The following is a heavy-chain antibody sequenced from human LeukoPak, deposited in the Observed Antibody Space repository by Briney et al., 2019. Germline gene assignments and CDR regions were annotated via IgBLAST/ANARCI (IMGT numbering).Heavy chain of an antibody. V-gene: IGHV4-59*08. D-gene: IGHD3-10*01. CDR3: ARHGNTLVRGIITYSLDY. J-gene: IGHJ4*02. Sequence: SETLSLTCTVSGDSISSYYWSWIRQPPGKGLEWIGYIYYSGGTLYNPFLKSRVTISVDTSKNQFSLKLNSVTAADTAVYYCARHGNTLVRGIITYSLDYWGQGILVTVSS. CDR2: IYYSGGT. CDR1: GDSISSYY.